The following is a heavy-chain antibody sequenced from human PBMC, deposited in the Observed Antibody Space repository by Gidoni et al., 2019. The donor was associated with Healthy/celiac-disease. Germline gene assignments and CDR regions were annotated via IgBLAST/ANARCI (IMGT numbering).Heavy chain of an antibody. Sequence: EVQLVESGGGLVTPGGSLRLSCAASGFTFSSYSMNWVRQAPGKGLEWVSSISSSSSYIYYADSVKGRFTISRDNAKNSLYLQMNSLRAEDTAVYYCASHPPRNYDYIWGSYRPDYFDYWGQGTLVTVSS. CDR1: GFTFSSYS. CDR3: ASHPPRNYDYIWGSYRPDYFDY. V-gene: IGHV3-21*01. CDR2: ISSSSSYI. J-gene: IGHJ4*02. D-gene: IGHD3-16*02.